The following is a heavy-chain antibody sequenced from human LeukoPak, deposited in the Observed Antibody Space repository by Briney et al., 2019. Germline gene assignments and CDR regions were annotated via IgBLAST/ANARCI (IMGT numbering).Heavy chain of an antibody. Sequence: GGSLRLXCAASGFTFSSYRMNWVRQAPGKGLEWVSSISSSSSYRYYADSVKGRFTISRDNAKNSLYLQMNSLRAEDTAVYYCARGLSGAFDIWGQGTMVTVSS. J-gene: IGHJ3*02. V-gene: IGHV3-21*01. CDR2: ISSSSSYR. CDR3: ARGLSGAFDI. CDR1: GFTFSSYR.